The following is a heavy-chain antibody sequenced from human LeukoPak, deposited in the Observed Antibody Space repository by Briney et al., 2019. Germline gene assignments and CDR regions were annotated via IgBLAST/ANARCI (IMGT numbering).Heavy chain of an antibody. CDR2: ISSSSSYI. CDR3: ARAGLSDFDY. CDR1: GFTFSSYS. Sequence: GGSLRLSCAASGFTFSSYSMNWVRQAPGKRLEWVSSISSSSSYIYYADSVKGRFTISRDNAKNSLYLQMNSLRAEDTAVYYCARAGLSDFDYWGQGTLVTVSS. V-gene: IGHV3-21*01. J-gene: IGHJ4*02.